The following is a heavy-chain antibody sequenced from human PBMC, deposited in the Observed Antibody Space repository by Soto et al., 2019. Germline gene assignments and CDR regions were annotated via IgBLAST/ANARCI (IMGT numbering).Heavy chain of an antibody. CDR1: GDSYSISTYS. J-gene: IGHJ5*01. CDR2: IYQSGVT. Sequence: KTSETLSLTCNMSGDSYSISTYSWSWIRQPPGKALQWIGFIYQSGVTSYNPSLASRVSISLDRSNNQCSLKLKSVTAADTAVYYCARDTASKDYDSHSYYPHFDSWGQGALVTVSS. V-gene: IGHV4-30-2*01. CDR3: ARDTASKDYDSHSYYPHFDS. D-gene: IGHD3-22*01.